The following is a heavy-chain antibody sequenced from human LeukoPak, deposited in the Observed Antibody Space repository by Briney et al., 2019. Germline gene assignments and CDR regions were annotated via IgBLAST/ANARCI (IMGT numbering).Heavy chain of an antibody. CDR3: AREIRYFDWLPYHDAFDI. CDR1: GGSFSGYY. CDR2: INHSGST. V-gene: IGHV4-34*01. D-gene: IGHD3-9*01. Sequence: KSSETLSLTCAVYGGSFSGYYWIWIRQPPGKGLEWIGEINHSGSTNYNPSLKSRVTISVDTSKNQFSLKLSSVTTADTAVYYCAREIRYFDWLPYHDAFDIWGQGTMVTVSS. J-gene: IGHJ3*02.